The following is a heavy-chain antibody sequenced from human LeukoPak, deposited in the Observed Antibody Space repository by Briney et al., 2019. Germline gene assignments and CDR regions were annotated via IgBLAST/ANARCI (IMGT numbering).Heavy chain of an antibody. CDR1: GGSISSYY. CDR3: ARAVGSYLLIDAFDI. J-gene: IGHJ3*02. Sequence: PSETLSLTCTVSGGSISSYYWSWIRQPPGKGLEWIGYIYYSGSTNYNPSLKSRVTISVDTSKNQFSLKLSSVTAADTAVYYCARAVGSYLLIDAFDIWGQGTMVTVSS. D-gene: IGHD1-26*01. CDR2: IYYSGST. V-gene: IGHV4-59*01.